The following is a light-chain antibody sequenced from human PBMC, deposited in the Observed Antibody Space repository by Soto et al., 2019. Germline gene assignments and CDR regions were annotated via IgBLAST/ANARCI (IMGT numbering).Light chain of an antibody. Sequence: IVLTQSPGTLSLSPGERATLSCRASESLSSAYLAWYQQKPGQAPRLILYGASTRANGIPDRFSGSGSGTEFTLTISRLEPEDLALYYCQQYGSSHPKTFGQGTKVDIK. CDR2: GAS. CDR3: QQYGSSHPKT. CDR1: ESLSSAY. V-gene: IGKV3-20*01. J-gene: IGKJ1*01.